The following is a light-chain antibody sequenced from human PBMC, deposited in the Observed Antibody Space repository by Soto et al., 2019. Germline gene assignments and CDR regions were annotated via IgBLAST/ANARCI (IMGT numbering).Light chain of an antibody. CDR3: QQRSNWPPT. Sequence: EIVLTQSPATLSLSPGERATLSCRASQSVSSYLAWYQQKPGQAPGLLIFDASNRATGIPARFSGSGSGTDFTLTINSLQPEDFAVYYCQQRSNWPPTFGGGTKVEIK. CDR1: QSVSSY. V-gene: IGKV3-11*01. J-gene: IGKJ4*01. CDR2: DAS.